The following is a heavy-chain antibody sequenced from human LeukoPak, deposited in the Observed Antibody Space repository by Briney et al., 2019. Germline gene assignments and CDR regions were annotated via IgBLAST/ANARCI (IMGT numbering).Heavy chain of an antibody. CDR1: GYSFSGHY. D-gene: IGHD6-19*01. CDR2: INPNSGDT. J-gene: IGHJ2*01. V-gene: IGHV1-2*02. CDR3: ARGGTVAGHWYFDL. Sequence: ASVKVSCKASGYSFSGHYMDWVRPAPGQGLEWMGWINPNSGDTNFAQKFQGRVTMTRDTSINTAYMELSSLRSDDTAVYYCARGGTVAGHWYFDLWGRGTQVAVSS.